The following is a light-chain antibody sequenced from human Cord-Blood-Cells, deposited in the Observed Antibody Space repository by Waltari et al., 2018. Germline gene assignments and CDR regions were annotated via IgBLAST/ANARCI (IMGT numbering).Light chain of an antibody. Sequence: EIVLTQSHATLSLSPGERPTLSCRASQSVSSYLAWYQQKPGQAPSLLIYDASNRATGIPARFSGSGSGTDFTLTISSLEPEDFAVYYCQQRSNWLTFGPGTKVDIK. J-gene: IGKJ3*01. CDR1: QSVSSY. CDR2: DAS. CDR3: QQRSNWLT. V-gene: IGKV3-11*01.